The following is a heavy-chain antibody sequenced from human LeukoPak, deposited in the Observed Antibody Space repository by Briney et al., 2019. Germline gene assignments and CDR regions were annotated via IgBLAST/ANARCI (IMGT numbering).Heavy chain of an antibody. CDR2: ISGGGDKT. J-gene: IGHJ3*01. CDR3: AKDLALAGTGGGFDV. D-gene: IGHD6-19*01. Sequence: PGGSLRLSCAASGFTFTTYAINWVRQAPGKGLEWVSGISGGGDKTYYADSVNGRFTISRDNSKNTVSLQMSGLRAEDTALYYCAKDLALAGTGGGFDVWGQGTRVAVSS. V-gene: IGHV3-23*01. CDR1: GFTFTTYA.